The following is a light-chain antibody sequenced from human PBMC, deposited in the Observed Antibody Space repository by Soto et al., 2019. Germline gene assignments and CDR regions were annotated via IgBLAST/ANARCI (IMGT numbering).Light chain of an antibody. CDR2: DAS. CDR3: QQHNSYPWT. CDR1: QNINNY. J-gene: IGKJ1*01. V-gene: IGKV1-33*01. Sequence: TPMNPVPSSSSASVGDSITNTCQASQNINNYLNLYQQKPGRAPKLLIYDASNLEAGVPSRFSGSGSGTEFTLTISSLQPDDFATYYCQQHNSYPWTFGQVSKVDIK.